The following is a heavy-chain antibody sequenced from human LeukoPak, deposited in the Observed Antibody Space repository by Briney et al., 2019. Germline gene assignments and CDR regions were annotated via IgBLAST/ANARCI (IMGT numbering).Heavy chain of an antibody. CDR1: GGSISSSTYN. CDR3: ARQVRSPVVMFMDV. D-gene: IGHD3-22*01. V-gene: IGHV4-39*01. Sequence: PSETLSLTCTVAGGSISSSTYNWGWIRQPPGKGLEWIGSVYYTGITYYIPSVESRVTISVDTSKNHFSLELNSVTAADTGVYFCARQVRSPVVMFMDVWGKGTTVIVSS. J-gene: IGHJ6*03. CDR2: VYYTGIT.